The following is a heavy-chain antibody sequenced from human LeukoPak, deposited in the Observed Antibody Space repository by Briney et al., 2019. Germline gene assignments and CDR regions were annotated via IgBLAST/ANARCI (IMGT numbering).Heavy chain of an antibody. CDR2: IYYSGST. J-gene: IGHJ3*02. Sequence: PSETLSLTCTVSGGSISSYYWSWIRQPPGKGLEWIGYIYYSGSTNYNPSLKSRVTISVDTSKNQFSLKLSSVTAADTAVYYCARRRDYVWGSYRYAFDIWGQGTMVTVSS. CDR1: GGSISSYY. D-gene: IGHD3-16*02. V-gene: IGHV4-59*01. CDR3: ARRRDYVWGSYRYAFDI.